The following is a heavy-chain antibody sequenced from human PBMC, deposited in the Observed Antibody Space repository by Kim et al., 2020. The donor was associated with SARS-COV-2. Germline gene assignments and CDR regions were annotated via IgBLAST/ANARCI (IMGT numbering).Heavy chain of an antibody. Sequence: TYYADSVKGRFTISRDNAKNPLYLQMNSLRAEDTAVYYCARSAGACPDFWGPGTLVTVSS. V-gene: IGHV3-23*05. CDR3: ARSAGACPDF. CDR2: T. J-gene: IGHJ4*02. D-gene: IGHD3-10*01.